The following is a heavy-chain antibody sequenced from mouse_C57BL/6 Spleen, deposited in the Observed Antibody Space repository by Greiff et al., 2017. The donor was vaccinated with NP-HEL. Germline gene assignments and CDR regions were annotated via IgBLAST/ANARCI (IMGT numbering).Heavy chain of an antibody. D-gene: IGHD1-1*01. CDR3: ARSRITTVVDYYAMDY. J-gene: IGHJ4*01. V-gene: IGHV1-82*01. Sequence: QVTLKESGPELVKPGASVKISCKASGYAFSSSWMNWVKQRPGKGLEWIGRIYPGDGATNYNGKFKGKATLTADKSSSTAYMQLSSLTSEDSAVYFCARSRITTVVDYYAMDYWGQGTSVTVSS. CDR1: GYAFSSSW. CDR2: IYPGDGAT.